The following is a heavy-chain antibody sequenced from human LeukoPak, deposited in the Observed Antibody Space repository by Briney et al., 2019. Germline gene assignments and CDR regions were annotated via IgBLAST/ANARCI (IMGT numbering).Heavy chain of an antibody. Sequence: GGSLRLSCAASGFTLSNTWMNCVRQAPGKGLEWVGRIKSEIDGGATDYAAPVQGRFTISRDDSQATLYLQMNSLKTEDTAVYYCTTGGSVIVAGTRAFDIWGQGTMVTVSS. V-gene: IGHV3-15*07. J-gene: IGHJ3*02. CDR2: IKSEIDGGAT. D-gene: IGHD5-12*01. CDR3: TTGGSVIVAGTRAFDI. CDR1: GFTLSNTW.